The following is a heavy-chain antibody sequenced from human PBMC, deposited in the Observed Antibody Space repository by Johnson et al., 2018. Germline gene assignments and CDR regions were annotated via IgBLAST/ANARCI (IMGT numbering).Heavy chain of an antibody. D-gene: IGHD6-19*01. Sequence: VQLVETGGGVVQAGRSLRLSCAASGFTFNAYGMHWVRQAPCKGLEWVAVIWYDGSNKYYADSVKGRFTISRDNSRNTLSLQMDSLRAEDTAVYYCAKVEYTSGWYGYFDSWGQGTLVTVSS. CDR1: GFTFNAYG. CDR3: AKVEYTSGWYGYFDS. J-gene: IGHJ4*02. V-gene: IGHV3-33*06. CDR2: IWYDGSNK.